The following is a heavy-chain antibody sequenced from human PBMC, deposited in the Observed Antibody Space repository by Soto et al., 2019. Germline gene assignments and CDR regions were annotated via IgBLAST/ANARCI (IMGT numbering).Heavy chain of an antibody. CDR3: AKVVNAGSGYYYYMDV. D-gene: IGHD3-10*01. Sequence: PGGSLRLSCAASGFTFSSYAMSWVRQAPGKGLEWVSLISGSGGSTYYADSVKGRFTISRDNSKSTLYLQMNSLRGEDTAVYYCAKVVNAGSGYYYYMDVWGKGTTVTVSS. V-gene: IGHV3-23*01. CDR1: GFTFSSYA. CDR2: ISGSGGST. J-gene: IGHJ6*03.